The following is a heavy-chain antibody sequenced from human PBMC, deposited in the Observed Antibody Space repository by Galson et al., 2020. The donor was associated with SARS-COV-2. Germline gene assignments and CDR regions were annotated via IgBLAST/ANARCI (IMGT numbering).Heavy chain of an antibody. J-gene: IGHJ3*02. D-gene: IGHD1-7*01. V-gene: IGHV3-21*01. CDR2: ISSSSSYI. Sequence: NSGGSLRPSCAASGFTFSSYSMNWVRQAPGKGLEWVSSISSSSSYIYYADSVKGRFTISRDNAKNSLYLQMNSLRAEDTAVYYCARGLGLFGAGTTDAFDIWGQGTMVTVSS. CDR1: GFTFSSYS. CDR3: ARGLGLFGAGTTDAFDI.